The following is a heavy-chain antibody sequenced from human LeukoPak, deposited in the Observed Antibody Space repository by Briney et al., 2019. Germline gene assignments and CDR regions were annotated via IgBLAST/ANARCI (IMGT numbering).Heavy chain of an antibody. CDR3: ARDWLTIAAAGTIPEYFQH. V-gene: IGHV3-7*01. J-gene: IGHJ1*01. Sequence: QPGGSLRLSCAASGFTFSNYWMNWVRQAPGKGLEWVANIKQDGSEKYYVDSVKGRFTISRDNAKSSLYLQMNSLRAEDTAVYYCARDWLTIAAAGTIPEYFQHWGQGTLVTVSS. D-gene: IGHD6-13*01. CDR1: GFTFSNYW. CDR2: IKQDGSEK.